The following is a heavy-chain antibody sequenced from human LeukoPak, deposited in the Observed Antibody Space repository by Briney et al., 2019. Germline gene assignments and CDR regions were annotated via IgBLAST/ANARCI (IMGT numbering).Heavy chain of an antibody. D-gene: IGHD6-6*01. Sequence: GGSLRLSCAASGFTFSSYSMNWVRQAPGKGLEWVSSISSSSSYIYYADSVKGRFTISRDNAKNSLYLQMNSLRAEDTAVYYCARDSEPLFGYSSSPHFDYWGQGTLVTVSP. CDR3: ARDSEPLFGYSSSPHFDY. V-gene: IGHV3-21*01. J-gene: IGHJ4*02. CDR1: GFTFSSYS. CDR2: ISSSSSYI.